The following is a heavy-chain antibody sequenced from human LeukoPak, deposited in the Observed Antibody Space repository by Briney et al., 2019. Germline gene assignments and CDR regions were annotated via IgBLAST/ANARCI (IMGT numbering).Heavy chain of an antibody. Sequence: GGSLRLSCAVSGLTFSSYAMHWVRQAPGKGLEWVAVISYDGSNKYYADSVKGRFTISRDNSKNTLYLQMNSLRAEDTAVYYCARGYSSGWYRGGDFDYWGQGTLVTVSS. CDR2: ISYDGSNK. V-gene: IGHV3-30-3*01. CDR3: ARGYSSGWYRGGDFDY. CDR1: GLTFSSYA. D-gene: IGHD6-19*01. J-gene: IGHJ4*02.